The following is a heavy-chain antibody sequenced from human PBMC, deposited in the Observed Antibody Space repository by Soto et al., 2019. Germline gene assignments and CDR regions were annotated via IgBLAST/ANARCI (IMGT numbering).Heavy chain of an antibody. CDR2: ISSGGSTI. CDR3: ARDDSGYPSYFHY. J-gene: IGHJ4*02. V-gene: IGHV3-48*03. Sequence: EVQLVESGGGLVQPGGSLRLSCAASGFTFSSYEMNWVRQAPGKGLEWGSYISSGGSTIYYADSVRGRFTISRDNAKNPLYLQMNSLRAEDTAVYYCARDDSGYPSYFHYWGQGTLVTVSS. D-gene: IGHD3-16*02. CDR1: GFTFSSYE.